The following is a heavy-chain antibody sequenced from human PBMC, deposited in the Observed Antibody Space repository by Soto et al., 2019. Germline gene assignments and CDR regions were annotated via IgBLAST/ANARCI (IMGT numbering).Heavy chain of an antibody. CDR3: AKDLVDYDYVWGSYRSTFDY. J-gene: IGHJ4*02. V-gene: IGHV3-23*01. Sequence: GGSLRLSCAASGFTFSSYAMSWVRQAPGKGLELVSAISGSGGSTYYADSVKGRFTISRDNSKNTLYLQMNSLRAEDTAVYYCAKDLVDYDYVWGSYRSTFDYWGQGTLVTVSS. CDR1: GFTFSSYA. CDR2: ISGSGGST. D-gene: IGHD3-16*02.